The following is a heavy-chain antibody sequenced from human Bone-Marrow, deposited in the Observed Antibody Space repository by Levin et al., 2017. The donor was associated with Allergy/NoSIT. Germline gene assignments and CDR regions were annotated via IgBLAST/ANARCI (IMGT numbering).Heavy chain of an antibody. J-gene: IGHJ6*02. CDR1: GGSISNSY. CDR2: IKNSGTT. Sequence: SETLSLTCSVSGGSISNSYRSWIRQAPGKGLEWIGYIKNSGTTKYNPSLNSRVTISADTSKNQVSLRLTSVTAADTAVYYCASLGYTISYYDYAMDVWGQGTTVTVSS. V-gene: IGHV4-59*01. D-gene: IGHD5-12*01. CDR3: ASLGYTISYYDYAMDV.